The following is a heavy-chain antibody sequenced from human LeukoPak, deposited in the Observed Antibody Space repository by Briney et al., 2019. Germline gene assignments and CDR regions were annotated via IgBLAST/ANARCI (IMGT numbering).Heavy chain of an antibody. Sequence: PGGSLRLSCAASGFTFSSYEMNWVRRAPGKGLEWVAYSSYSGSIIYYADSVKGRFTISRDNSKNLLYLQMSSLRAEDTATYYCAGCSGWYMGAPFDYWGQGTLVTVSS. CDR2: SSYSGSII. V-gene: IGHV3-48*03. CDR1: GFTFSSYE. D-gene: IGHD6-19*01. J-gene: IGHJ4*02. CDR3: AGCSGWYMGAPFDY.